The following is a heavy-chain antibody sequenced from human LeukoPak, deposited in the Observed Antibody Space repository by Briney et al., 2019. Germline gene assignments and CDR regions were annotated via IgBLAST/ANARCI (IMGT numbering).Heavy chain of an antibody. D-gene: IGHD6-13*01. CDR2: IWYDGSNK. CDR1: GFTFSSYG. V-gene: IGHV3-33*06. J-gene: IGHJ6*03. Sequence: GGSLRRSCAASGFTFSSYGMHWVRQAPGKGLEWVSVIWYDGSNKYYADSVKGRFTISRDNSKNTLYLQMNSLRAEDTAVYYCAKGSWYYYYYYMDVWGKGTRVTVSS. CDR3: AKGSWYYYYYYMDV.